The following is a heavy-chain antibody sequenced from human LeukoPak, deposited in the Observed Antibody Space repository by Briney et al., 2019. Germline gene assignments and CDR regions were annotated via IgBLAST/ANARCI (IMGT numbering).Heavy chain of an antibody. CDR2: ISGSGGNT. V-gene: IGHV3-23*01. D-gene: IGHD3-9*01. Sequence: GGSLRLSCAASGFTFSSYAMSWVRQAPGKGLEWVSAISGSGGNTYYADSVKGRFTISRDNSQNTLYLQMHSLRAEDTAVYYCAKQLRYFDWSDYWGQGTLVTVSS. CDR3: AKQLRYFDWSDY. CDR1: GFTFSSYA. J-gene: IGHJ4*02.